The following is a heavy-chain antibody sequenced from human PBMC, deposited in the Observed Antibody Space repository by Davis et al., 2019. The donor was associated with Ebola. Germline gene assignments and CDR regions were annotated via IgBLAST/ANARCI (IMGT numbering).Heavy chain of an antibody. J-gene: IGHJ4*02. Sequence: MPSETLSLTCAAYGGSFSSYYWSWIRQPPGKGLEWIGYIYYSGSTNYNPSLKSRLTMSVDTSKNQFSLKLSSVTAADTAVYYCARGRGYSGYIDYWGQGTLVTVS. CDR1: GGSFSSYY. V-gene: IGHV4-59*12. D-gene: IGHD1-26*01. CDR3: ARGRGYSGYIDY. CDR2: IYYSGST.